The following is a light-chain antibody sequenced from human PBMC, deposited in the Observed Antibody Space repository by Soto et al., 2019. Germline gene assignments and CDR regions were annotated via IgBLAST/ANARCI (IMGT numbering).Light chain of an antibody. Sequence: QSVLTQPPSVSGAPGQRVTISCTGSSSNIGAGYDVHWYQQLPGTAPKLLIWGNSNRPSGFPDRFSGSKSGTSASLAITGLQAEDEADYYCQSYDISLCGVVFGGGTKLTVL. CDR3: QSYDISLCGVV. J-gene: IGLJ2*01. CDR2: GNS. CDR1: SSNIGAGYD. V-gene: IGLV1-40*01.